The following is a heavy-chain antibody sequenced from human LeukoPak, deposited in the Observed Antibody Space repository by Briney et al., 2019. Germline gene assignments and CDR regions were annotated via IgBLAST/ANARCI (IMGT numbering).Heavy chain of an antibody. CDR2: ISSSSSYI. CDR1: GFTFSSYS. Sequence: PGGSLRLSCAASGFTFSSYSMNWVRQAPGKGLEWVSSISSSSSYIYYADSVKGRFTISRDNAKNSLYLQMNSLRAEDTAMYYCARARFLEWLSDAFDIWGQGTMVTVSS. D-gene: IGHD3-3*01. J-gene: IGHJ3*02. V-gene: IGHV3-21*01. CDR3: ARARFLEWLSDAFDI.